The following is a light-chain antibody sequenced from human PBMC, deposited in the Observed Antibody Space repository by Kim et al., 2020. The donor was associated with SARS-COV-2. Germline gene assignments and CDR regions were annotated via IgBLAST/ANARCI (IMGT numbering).Light chain of an antibody. V-gene: IGKV1-5*03. Sequence: SASVGDRVTITCRASENINKWLVWYQQEPGKAPKVLIDMASSLESGVPSRFSGRGSGTEFSLTISSLQPDDFATYYCQQENAYPLTFGGGTKLEI. CDR1: ENINKW. CDR2: MAS. CDR3: QQENAYPLT. J-gene: IGKJ4*01.